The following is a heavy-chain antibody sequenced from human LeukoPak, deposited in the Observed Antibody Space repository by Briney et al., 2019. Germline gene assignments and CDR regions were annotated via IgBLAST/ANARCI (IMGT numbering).Heavy chain of an antibody. CDR3: ARDLKGYSYGSDAFDI. D-gene: IGHD5-18*01. Sequence: GGSLRLSCAASGFTFSSYSMNWVRQAPGKGLEWVSSISSSSSYIYYADSVKGRFTISRDNAKNSLYLQMNSLRAEDTAVYYCARDLKGYSYGSDAFDIWGQGTMVTVSS. V-gene: IGHV3-21*01. CDR1: GFTFSSYS. J-gene: IGHJ3*02. CDR2: ISSSSSYI.